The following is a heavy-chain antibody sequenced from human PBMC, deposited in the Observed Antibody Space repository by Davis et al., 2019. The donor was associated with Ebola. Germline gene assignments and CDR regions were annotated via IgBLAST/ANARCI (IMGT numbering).Heavy chain of an antibody. Sequence: GESLKISCAASGFTFSSYWMSWVRQAPGKGLGWVANIKQDGSEKYYVDSVKGRFTISRDNAKNSLYLQMNSLRAEDTAVYYCARGGKGVHYYYYGMDVWGQGTTVTVSS. J-gene: IGHJ6*02. CDR3: ARGGKGVHYYYYGMDV. D-gene: IGHD3-10*01. CDR1: GFTFSSYW. CDR2: IKQDGSEK. V-gene: IGHV3-7*01.